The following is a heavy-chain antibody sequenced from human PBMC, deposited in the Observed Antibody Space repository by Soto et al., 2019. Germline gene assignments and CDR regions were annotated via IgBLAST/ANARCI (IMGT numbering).Heavy chain of an antibody. J-gene: IGHJ4*02. CDR3: ARGSGVYYYGSGSYSHFDY. CDR2: INHSGST. CDR1: GGSFSGYY. Sequence: SETLSLTCAVYGGSFSGYYWSWIRQPPGKGLEWIGEINHSGSTNYNPSLKSRVTISVDTSKSQFSLKLSSVTAADTAVYYCARGSGVYYYGSGSYSHFDYWGQGTLVTVSS. V-gene: IGHV4-34*01. D-gene: IGHD3-10*01.